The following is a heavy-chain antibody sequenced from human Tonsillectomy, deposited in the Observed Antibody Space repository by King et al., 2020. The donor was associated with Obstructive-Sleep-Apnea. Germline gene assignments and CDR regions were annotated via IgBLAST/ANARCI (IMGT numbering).Heavy chain of an antibody. CDR2: IGFAGDT. D-gene: IGHD3-9*01. V-gene: IGHV3-13*01. CDR3: ARDQRSVDWTSYGLDV. CDR1: GFTFSSYD. J-gene: IGHJ6*02. Sequence: VQLVESGGGLVQPGGSLRLSCAASGFTFSSYDMHWVRQAAGKGLEWVSAIGFAGDTYYLGSVQGRFTISRDNAKNSLYLQMNSLRAGDTAVYYCARDQRSVDWTSYGLDVWGQGTTVTVSS.